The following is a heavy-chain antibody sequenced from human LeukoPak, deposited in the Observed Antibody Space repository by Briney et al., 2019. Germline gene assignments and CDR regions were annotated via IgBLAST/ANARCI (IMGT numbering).Heavy chain of an antibody. J-gene: IGHJ4*01. V-gene: IGHV3-7*01. D-gene: IGHD6-13*01. Sequence: PGGSLRLSCAVSGFIFTDYWMNLVRQAPGKGLEWVASIRQDGGEKSYVDSVKGRFTISRDNTKNSLHLQIDSLRDEDTAVYYCARDGTAAGLYFDLWGQGTLVTVSS. CDR3: ARDGTAAGLYFDL. CDR2: IRQDGGEK. CDR1: GFIFTDYW.